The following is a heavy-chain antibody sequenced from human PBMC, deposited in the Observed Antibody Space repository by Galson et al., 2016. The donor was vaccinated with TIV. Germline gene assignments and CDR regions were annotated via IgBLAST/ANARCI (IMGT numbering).Heavy chain of an antibody. CDR3: AKESGYNSGYITD. Sequence: SVKVSCKASGGPFSSYATTWVRQAPGQGLEWVGRIIPIFRTTNYAQRFQGRVTITADEFTGAAYMELNSLRSDDTAVYFCAKESGYNSGYITDWGHGTLVTVSS. D-gene: IGHD5-18*01. V-gene: IGHV1-69*13. CDR2: IIPIFRTT. J-gene: IGHJ1*01. CDR1: GGPFSSYA.